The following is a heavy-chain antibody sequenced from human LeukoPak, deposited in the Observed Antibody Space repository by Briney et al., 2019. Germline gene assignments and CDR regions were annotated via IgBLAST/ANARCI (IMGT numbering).Heavy chain of an antibody. J-gene: IGHJ3*02. CDR3: AKGGYRYGYFAFDI. V-gene: IGHV4-31*03. D-gene: IGHD5-18*01. Sequence: SETLSLTCSVSGGSISSDDYYWTWIRQRPGGGLEWIGYMYYRGSNFYHPSLKRRVAISVDTSKNQFSLKMASMTAADTATYYCAKGGYRYGYFAFDIWGQGTMVIVSS. CDR2: MYYRGSN. CDR1: GGSISSDDYY.